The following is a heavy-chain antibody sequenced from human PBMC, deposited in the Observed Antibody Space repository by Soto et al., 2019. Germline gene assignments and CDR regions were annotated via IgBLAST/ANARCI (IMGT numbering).Heavy chain of an antibody. Sequence: GESLKISCKGSGYSFTSYWIGWVRQMPGKGLEWMGRIDPSDSYTNYSPSFQGHVTISADKSISTAYLQWSSLKASDTAMYYCARQLVPTSYYYYGMDVWGQGTTVTVSS. D-gene: IGHD6-13*01. CDR2: IDPSDSYT. J-gene: IGHJ6*02. CDR3: ARQLVPTSYYYYGMDV. CDR1: GYSFTSYW. V-gene: IGHV5-10-1*01.